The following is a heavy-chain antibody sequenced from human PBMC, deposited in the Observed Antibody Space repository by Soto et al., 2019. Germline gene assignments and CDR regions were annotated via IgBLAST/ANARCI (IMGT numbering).Heavy chain of an antibody. Sequence: QVQLQESGTGLVKPSETLSLTCTVSGGSISSYYWTWIRQPPGKGLEWIAFMYNSGSTHYNPSLKSRVTISLDTSKTPFSLNLRSVTAADTAVYYCASMGYHYDSGSYPLDYWGQGTLVTVSS. CDR2: MYNSGST. J-gene: IGHJ4*02. CDR3: ASMGYHYDSGSYPLDY. CDR1: GGSISSYY. V-gene: IGHV4-59*08. D-gene: IGHD3-10*01.